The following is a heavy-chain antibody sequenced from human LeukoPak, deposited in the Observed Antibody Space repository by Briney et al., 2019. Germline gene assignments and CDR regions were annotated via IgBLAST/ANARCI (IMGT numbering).Heavy chain of an antibody. J-gene: IGHJ4*02. Sequence: SETLSLTCTVSGGSISSYYWSWIRQPPGKGLEWIGYIYYSGSTNYNPPLKSRVTISVDTSKNQFSLKLSSVTAADTAVYYCARGGSWSYYYDSSGWYFDYWGQGTLVTVSS. CDR3: ARGGSWSYYYDSSGWYFDY. CDR1: GGSISSYY. V-gene: IGHV4-59*01. CDR2: IYYSGST. D-gene: IGHD3-22*01.